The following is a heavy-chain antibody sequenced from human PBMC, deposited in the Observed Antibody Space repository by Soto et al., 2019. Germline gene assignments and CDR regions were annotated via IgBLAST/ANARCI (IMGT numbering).Heavy chain of an antibody. J-gene: IGHJ4*02. CDR1: GFTFSSYD. CDR2: IGTAGDT. D-gene: IGHD3-10*01. CDR3: ARVSGSGSYYFYY. V-gene: IGHV3-13*01. Sequence: EVQLVESGGGLVQPGGSLRLSCAASGFTFSSYDMHWVRQATGKGLEWVSAIGTAGDTYYPGSVKGRFTISRENANNSLYLQMNSLRAGDTAVYYCARVSGSGSYYFYYWGQGTLVTVSS.